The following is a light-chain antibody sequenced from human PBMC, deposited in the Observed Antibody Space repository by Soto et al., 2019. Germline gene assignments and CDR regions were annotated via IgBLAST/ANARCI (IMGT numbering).Light chain of an antibody. CDR2: DTS. CDR1: QTVSSK. CDR3: HQRNSWPRT. V-gene: IGKV3-11*01. Sequence: EIVLTQSPATLSSSPGETATLSCRASQTVSSKLAWYQHKPGQAPRLLIHDTSNRATGIPARFSGSGSGTDFTLTISSLEPEDFAIYYCHQRNSWPRTFGQGTKVDIK. J-gene: IGKJ1*01.